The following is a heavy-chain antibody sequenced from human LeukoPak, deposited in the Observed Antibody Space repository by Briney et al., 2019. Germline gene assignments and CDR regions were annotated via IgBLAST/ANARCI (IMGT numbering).Heavy chain of an antibody. Sequence: SETLSLTCTVSGYSISSGYYWGWIRQPPGKGLEWIGSIYHSGSTYYNPSLKSRVTISVDTSKNQFSLKLSPVTAADTAVYYCARDPRGYDILTGYTTRWFDPWGQGTLVTVSS. J-gene: IGHJ5*02. CDR3: ARDPRGYDILTGYTTRWFDP. CDR1: GYSISSGYY. V-gene: IGHV4-38-2*02. CDR2: IYHSGST. D-gene: IGHD3-9*01.